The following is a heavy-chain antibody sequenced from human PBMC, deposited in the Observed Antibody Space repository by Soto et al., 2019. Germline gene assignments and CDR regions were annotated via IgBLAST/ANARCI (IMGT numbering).Heavy chain of an antibody. J-gene: IGHJ4*02. CDR1: GFVFSDYV. V-gene: IGHV3-33*01. Sequence: GGSLRLSCAASGFVFSDYVIHWVRQAPGRGLDWVAGIWYHGRDIFYTDSVKGRFTISRDNSKNMLYLQMNSLRAEDTAVYYCARDQGGQSGNFIFDNWGQGTLVTVSS. D-gene: IGHD1-26*01. CDR3: ARDQGGQSGNFIFDN. CDR2: IWYHGRDI.